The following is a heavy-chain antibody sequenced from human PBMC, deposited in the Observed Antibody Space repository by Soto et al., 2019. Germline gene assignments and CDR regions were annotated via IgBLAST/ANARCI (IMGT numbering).Heavy chain of an antibody. CDR1: GYTFTSFQ. J-gene: IGHJ4*02. V-gene: IGHV1-46*01. D-gene: IGHD2-2*01. CDR2: INPGNGRT. Sequence: ASVKVSCKTSGYTFTSFQMHWVRQAPGQGLEWVGIINPGNGRTSYAQNFQGRVTMTSDTSTRTIYMKLSSPRSEDTAVYYCANCRLPAIPAAADYWGQGTLVTVSS. CDR3: ANCRLPAIPAAADY.